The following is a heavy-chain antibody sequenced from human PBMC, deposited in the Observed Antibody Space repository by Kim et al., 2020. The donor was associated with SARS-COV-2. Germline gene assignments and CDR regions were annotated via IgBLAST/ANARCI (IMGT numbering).Heavy chain of an antibody. CDR3: ARGEDDYSRYNGFDP. J-gene: IGHJ5*02. Sequence: GGSLRLSCAASGFTFSSYSMNWVRQAPGKGLEWVSYISSSSSTIYYADSVKGRFTISRDNAKNSLYLQMNSLRDEDTAVYYCARGEDDYSRYNGFDPWGQGTLVTVSS. CDR2: ISSSSSTI. V-gene: IGHV3-48*02. CDR1: GFTFSSYS. D-gene: IGHD4-4*01.